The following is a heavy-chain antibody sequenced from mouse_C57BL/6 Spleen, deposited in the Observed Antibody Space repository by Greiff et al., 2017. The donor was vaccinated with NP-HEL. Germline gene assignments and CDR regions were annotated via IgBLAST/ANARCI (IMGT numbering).Heavy chain of an antibody. CDR3: ARSEGFYYYGSSYPFDY. CDR1: GYTFTSYW. V-gene: IGHV1-64*01. Sequence: QVQLQQPGAELVKPGASVKLSCKASGYTFTSYWMHWVKQRPGQGLEWIGMIHPNSGSTNYNEKFKSKSTLTVDKSSSTAYMQLSSLTSEDSAVYYCARSEGFYYYGSSYPFDYWGQGTTLTVSS. D-gene: IGHD1-1*01. CDR2: IHPNSGST. J-gene: IGHJ2*01.